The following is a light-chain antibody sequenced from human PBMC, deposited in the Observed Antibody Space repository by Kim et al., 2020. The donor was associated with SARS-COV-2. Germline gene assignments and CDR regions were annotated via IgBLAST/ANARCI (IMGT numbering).Light chain of an antibody. CDR3: QSYDSEGV. CDR1: SGSIASNY. J-gene: IGLJ2*01. CDR2: EDN. Sequence: PGKTVTISCTRSSGSIASNYVQWYQQRPGSAPTTVIYEDNQRPSGVPDRFSGSIDSSSNSASLTISGLKTEDEAYYYCQSYDSEGVFGGGTQLTVL. V-gene: IGLV6-57*03.